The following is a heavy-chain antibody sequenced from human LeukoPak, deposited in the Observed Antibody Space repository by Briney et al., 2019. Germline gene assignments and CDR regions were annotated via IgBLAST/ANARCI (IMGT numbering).Heavy chain of an antibody. J-gene: IGHJ4*02. CDR2: IDPNGGGT. D-gene: IGHD6-6*01. CDR3: ARVVVVDGPEYSSSSLGFDY. V-gene: IGHV1-2*02. CDR1: GYTFTVYY. Sequence: ASVKVSCKASGYTFTVYYIHWVRQAPGQGLEWMGWIDPNGGGTKYAQKLQGRVTMTTDTSTSTAYMELRSLRSDDTAVYYCARVVVVDGPEYSSSSLGFDYWGQGTLVTVSS.